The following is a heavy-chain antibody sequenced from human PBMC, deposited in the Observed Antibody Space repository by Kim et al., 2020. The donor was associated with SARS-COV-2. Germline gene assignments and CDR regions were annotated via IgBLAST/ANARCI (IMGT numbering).Heavy chain of an antibody. V-gene: IGHV5-10-1*01. CDR1: GYSFTSYW. CDR3: ARHEGWLENGPFYYYYGMDV. CDR2: IDPSDSYT. J-gene: IGHJ6*02. D-gene: IGHD6-19*01. Sequence: GESLKISCKGSGYSFTSYWISWVRQMPGKGLEWMGRIDPSDSYTNYSPSFQGHVTLSADRSINTAYLQWSSLKASDVAIYYCARHEGWLENGPFYYYYGMDVWGQGTTVTVSS.